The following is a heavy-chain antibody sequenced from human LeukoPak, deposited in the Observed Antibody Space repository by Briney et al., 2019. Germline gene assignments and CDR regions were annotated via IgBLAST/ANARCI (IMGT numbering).Heavy chain of an antibody. Sequence: SETLSLTCTVSGGSISSGDYYWSWIRQPPGKGLEWNGYIYYSGSTYYNPSLKSRVTITVDTSKNKFPLKLSSVTAADTAVYYCASRMATFRTYNWFDPWGQGTLVTVSS. J-gene: IGHJ5*02. CDR2: IYYSGST. CDR3: ASRMATFRTYNWFDP. V-gene: IGHV4-30-4*08. CDR1: GGSISSGDYY. D-gene: IGHD5-12*01.